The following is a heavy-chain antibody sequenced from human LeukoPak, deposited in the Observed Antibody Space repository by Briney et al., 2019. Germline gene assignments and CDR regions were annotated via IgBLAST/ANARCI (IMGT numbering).Heavy chain of an antibody. Sequence: SETLSLTCAVYGGSFSGYYWSWIRQPPGKGLEWIGEINHSGSTNYNPSLKSRVTITVDTSKNQFSLKLSSETAADTAVYYCALNWNYGYYYYMDVWGKGTTVPSP. CDR3: ALNWNYGYYYYMDV. CDR2: INHSGST. CDR1: GGSFSGYY. V-gene: IGHV4-34*01. J-gene: IGHJ6*03. D-gene: IGHD1-7*01.